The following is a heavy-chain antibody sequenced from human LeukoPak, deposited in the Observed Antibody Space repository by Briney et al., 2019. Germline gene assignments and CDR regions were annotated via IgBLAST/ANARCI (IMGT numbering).Heavy chain of an antibody. CDR2: ISSSSSYI. Sequence: GGSLRLSCAASGFTFSSYSMNWVRRAPGKGLEWVSSISSSSSYIYYADSGKGRFTISRDNAKNSLYLQINSLRAEDTAVYYCARDSHRQADIVVVPADYYYYGMDVWGQGTTVTVSS. CDR3: ARDSHRQADIVVVPADYYYYGMDV. V-gene: IGHV3-21*01. CDR1: GFTFSSYS. J-gene: IGHJ6*02. D-gene: IGHD2-2*01.